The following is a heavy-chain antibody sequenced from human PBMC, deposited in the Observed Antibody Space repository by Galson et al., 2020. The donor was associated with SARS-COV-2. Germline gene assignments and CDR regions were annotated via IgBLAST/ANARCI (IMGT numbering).Heavy chain of an antibody. D-gene: IGHD1-26*01. Sequence: NSGGSLRLSCAASGFTFSDYYMSWIRQAPGKGLEWVSYISSSGSTIYYADSVKGRFTISRDNAKNSLYLQMNSLRAEDTAVYYCARVAPPGREGAFDIWGQGTMVTVSS. CDR2: ISSSGSTI. CDR1: GFTFSDYY. CDR3: ARVAPPGREGAFDI. J-gene: IGHJ3*02. V-gene: IGHV3-11*01.